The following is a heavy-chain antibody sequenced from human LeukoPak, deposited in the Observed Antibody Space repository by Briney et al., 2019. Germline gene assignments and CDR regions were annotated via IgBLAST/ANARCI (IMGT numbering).Heavy chain of an antibody. V-gene: IGHV3-23*01. Sequence: GGSLRLSCAASGFTCSSYAMSWVRQAPGKGLEGVSAISGSGGSTYYADSVKGRFTISRDNSKNTLYLQMNSLRAEDTAVYYCAKGYGDPFDYWGQGTLVTVSS. J-gene: IGHJ4*02. CDR3: AKGYGDPFDY. D-gene: IGHD4-17*01. CDR1: GFTCSSYA. CDR2: ISGSGGST.